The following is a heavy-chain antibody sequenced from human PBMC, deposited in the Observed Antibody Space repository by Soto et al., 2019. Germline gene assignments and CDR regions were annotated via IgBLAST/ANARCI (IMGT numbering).Heavy chain of an antibody. CDR1: GFTFSGSA. D-gene: IGHD1-26*01. CDR3: TRLPYSGSYYEGVGY. V-gene: IGHV3-73*01. J-gene: IGHJ4*02. Sequence: EVQLVESGGGLVQPGGSLKLSCAASGFTFSGSAMHWVRQASGKGLEWVGRIRSKANSYATAYAASVKGRFTISRDDSKNTAYLQMNSLKTEDTAVYYCTRLPYSGSYYEGVGYWGQGTLVTVSS. CDR2: IRSKANSYAT.